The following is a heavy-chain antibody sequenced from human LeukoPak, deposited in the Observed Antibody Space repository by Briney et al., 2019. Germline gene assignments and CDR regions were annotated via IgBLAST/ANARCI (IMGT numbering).Heavy chain of an antibody. CDR1: GYTFTSYY. V-gene: IGHV1-46*01. CDR3: ASAGRDGYSYPGCDY. CDR2: INPSGGST. J-gene: IGHJ4*02. D-gene: IGHD5-24*01. Sequence: ASVKVSCKASGYTFTSYYMHWVQQAPGQGLEWMGIINPSGGSTSYAQKFQGRVTMTRDTSTSTVYMELSSLRSEDTAVYYCASAGRDGYSYPGCDYWGQGTLVTVSS.